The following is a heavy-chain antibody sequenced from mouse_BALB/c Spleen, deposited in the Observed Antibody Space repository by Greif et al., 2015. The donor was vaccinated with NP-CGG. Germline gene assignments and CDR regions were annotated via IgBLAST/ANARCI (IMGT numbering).Heavy chain of an antibody. V-gene: IGHV2-9*02. CDR3: ARDRAFYAMDY. CDR2: IWAGGIT. CDR1: GFSLTSYG. J-gene: IGHJ4*01. Sequence: VQLQESGPGLVAPSQSLSITCTVSGFSLTSYGVPWVRQPPGKGLEWLGVIWAGGITNYNSALMARLSSSKDNSKSXVFLKMNSLQTYDTAMYYCARDRAFYAMDYWGQGTSVTVSS. D-gene: IGHD3-1*01.